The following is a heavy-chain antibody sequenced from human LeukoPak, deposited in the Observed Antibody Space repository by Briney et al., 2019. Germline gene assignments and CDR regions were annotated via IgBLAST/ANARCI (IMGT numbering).Heavy chain of an antibody. J-gene: IGHJ4*02. CDR3: ARLRYGEGY. Sequence: SETLSLTCTVSGGSISSYYWSWIRQPPGKGLEWIGYIYYSGSTNYNPSLKSRVTISVDTSKNQFSLKLSSVTAADTAVYYCARLRYGEGYWGQGTLVTVSS. D-gene: IGHD4-17*01. CDR1: GGSISSYY. V-gene: IGHV4-59*08. CDR2: IYYSGST.